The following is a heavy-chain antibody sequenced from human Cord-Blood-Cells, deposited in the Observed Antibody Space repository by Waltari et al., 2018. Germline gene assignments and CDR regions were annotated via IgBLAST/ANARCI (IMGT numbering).Heavy chain of an antibody. CDR2: IRGRGGRT. D-gene: IGHD6-13*01. J-gene: IGHJ4*02. CDR1: GFPFSSYA. CDR3: AKDPPAVGAAAGIDY. V-gene: IGHV3-23*01. Sequence: EVQLLESGGGLVQPGGSLRLSCAASGFPFSSYAMSWVRPAPGRGREWVSEIRGRGGRTYWADSVKGRFTISRDNPKTTLYLQRNSLRAEDTAVYYCAKDPPAVGAAAGIDYWGQGTLVTVSS.